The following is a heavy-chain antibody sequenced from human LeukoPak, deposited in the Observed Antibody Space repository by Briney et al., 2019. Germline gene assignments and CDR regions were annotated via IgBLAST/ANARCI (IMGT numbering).Heavy chain of an antibody. J-gene: IGHJ4*02. CDR2: IKDDGSEK. D-gene: IGHD1-14*01. Sequence: GGSLTPTCVGSGFTFSSYWMTWVRQAPGKGLEWVANIKDDGSEKYSVDSVKGRFTISRDNAKNLLYLQMSSLRAEDTAVYYCATARIVYWGQGSLVTVSS. CDR1: GFTFSSYW. CDR3: ATARIVY. V-gene: IGHV3-7*01.